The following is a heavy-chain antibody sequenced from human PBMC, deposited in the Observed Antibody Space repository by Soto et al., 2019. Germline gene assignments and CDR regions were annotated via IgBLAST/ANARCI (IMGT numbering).Heavy chain of an antibody. D-gene: IGHD4-17*01. Sequence: EVQLVESGGGLVKHGGSLRLSCAASGFTFSTYSMNWVRQAPGKGLEWVSSISSGSSYIYYADSVKGRFTISRDNAKNSLYLQMNSLRAEDTAVYYCARDPDYGHYWGQGTLVTVSP. CDR3: ARDPDYGHY. V-gene: IGHV3-21*01. CDR2: ISSGSSYI. J-gene: IGHJ4*02. CDR1: GFTFSTYS.